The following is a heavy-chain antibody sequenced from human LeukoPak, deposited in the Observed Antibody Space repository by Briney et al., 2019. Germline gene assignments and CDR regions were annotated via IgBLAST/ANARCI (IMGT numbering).Heavy chain of an antibody. CDR1: GFTFSSYA. Sequence: GGSLRLSCAASGFTFSSYAMSWVRQAPGKGLDWVSSIIDSGDSSAYADSVKGRFIISRDIAKNTLYLQMNSLGADDTAMYYCTRDVFSLGDSWGQGTLVTVSS. J-gene: IGHJ4*02. D-gene: IGHD2/OR15-2a*01. CDR2: IIDSGDSS. CDR3: TRDVFSLGDS. V-gene: IGHV3-23*01.